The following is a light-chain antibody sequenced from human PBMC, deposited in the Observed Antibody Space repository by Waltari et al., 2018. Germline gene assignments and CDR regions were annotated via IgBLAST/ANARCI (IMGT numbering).Light chain of an antibody. Sequence: QSVLTQPPSGSAAPGQKVTILCPRRSSNIGNTYVSWYQQLPGTAPKLLIYDNNKRPSGIPDRFSGSKSGTSATLGITGLQTGDEADYYCGTWDSSLSAGVFGGGTKLTVL. CDR2: DNN. J-gene: IGLJ3*02. CDR1: SSNIGNTY. CDR3: GTWDSSLSAGV. V-gene: IGLV1-51*01.